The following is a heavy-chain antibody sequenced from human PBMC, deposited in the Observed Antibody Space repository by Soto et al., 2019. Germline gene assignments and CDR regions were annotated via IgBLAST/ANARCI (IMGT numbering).Heavy chain of an antibody. CDR3: ASAAPFNYGGNSGFDF. CDR2: IKSDGSST. J-gene: IGHJ4*02. D-gene: IGHD4-17*01. CDR1: GFTFSNNW. V-gene: IGHV3-74*03. Sequence: GGSLRLSCAASGFTFSNNWIHWIRQAPGKGLVWVSGIKSDGSSTTYADSMKGRFTISRDNAKNTLYLQMNSLRAEDTAVYYCASAAPFNYGGNSGFDFWGQGTLVTVSS.